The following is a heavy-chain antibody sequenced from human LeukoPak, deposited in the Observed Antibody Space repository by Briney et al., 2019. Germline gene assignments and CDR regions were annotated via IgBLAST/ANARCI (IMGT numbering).Heavy chain of an antibody. CDR2: IYWDDDK. V-gene: IGHV2-5*02. J-gene: IGHJ4*02. Sequence: SGPTLVNPPQTLTLTCTFSGFSLSTSGVAVGWIRQPPGKALEWLAPIYWDDDKRYSPSLKSRLTITKYPSKNHVSLTMPNMDPVDTGTYYCARGRVVERYRGSWGFDQWGEGTLVRVSS. D-gene: IGHD6-13*01. CDR1: GFSLSTSGVA. CDR3: ARGRVVERYRGSWGFDQ.